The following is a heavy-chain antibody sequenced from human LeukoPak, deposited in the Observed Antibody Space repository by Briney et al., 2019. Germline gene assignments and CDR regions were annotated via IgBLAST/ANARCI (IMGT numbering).Heavy chain of an antibody. CDR1: GYTFSTYA. V-gene: IGHV1-3*01. CDR2: INGGDGNT. J-gene: IGHJ4*02. Sequence: ASVKVSCKTSGYTFSTYAIQWVRQAPGQRLEWMGWINGGDGNTKFSQKFQGRVTITRDTSASSSYMELSSLRSEDTAVYYCARFYIVVVPAVYFDYWGQGTLVTVSS. CDR3: ARFYIVVVPAVYFDY. D-gene: IGHD2-2*01.